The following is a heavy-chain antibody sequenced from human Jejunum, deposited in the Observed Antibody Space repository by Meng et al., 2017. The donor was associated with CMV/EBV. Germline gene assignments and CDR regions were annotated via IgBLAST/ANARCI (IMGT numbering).Heavy chain of an antibody. CDR2: TYYRSKYYY. Sequence: HVQLQQSGPGLVKPSQTLLLTCVTSGDSVSSDIPAWNWIRQSPSRGLEWLGRTYYRSKYYYDYAQSVSSRIIINVDTSNNQFSLQLNSVTPEDTALYYCVRGGYDSGGASFRWFDPWGQGALVTVSS. D-gene: IGHD3-22*01. CDR3: VRGGYDSGGASFRWFDP. J-gene: IGHJ5*02. V-gene: IGHV6-1*01. CDR1: GDSVSSDIPA.